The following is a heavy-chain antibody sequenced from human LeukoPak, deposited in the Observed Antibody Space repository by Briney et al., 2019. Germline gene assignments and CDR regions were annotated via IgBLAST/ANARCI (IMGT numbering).Heavy chain of an antibody. J-gene: IGHJ4*02. CDR1: GFTFGVYA. CDR3: TRDPQIDW. V-gene: IGHV3-49*04. Sequence: GGSLRLSCTSSGFTFGVYAMSWVRQAPGEGVEWIGFINTNTYGGTTEYAASVNGRFTHSRDDSKRLAYLQKDSLKTEDTAVYYCTRDPQIDWWGQGTLVTVSS. CDR2: INTNTYGGTT.